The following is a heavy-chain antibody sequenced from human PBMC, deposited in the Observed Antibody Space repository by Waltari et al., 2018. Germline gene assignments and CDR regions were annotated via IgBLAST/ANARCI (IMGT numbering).Heavy chain of an antibody. CDR1: GFTFSDYA. J-gene: IGHJ4*02. CDR3: AKDADNDNYGLFDY. D-gene: IGHD4-17*01. V-gene: IGHV3-23*01. Sequence: EVQLLESGGGLVQPGGSLRLSCGASGFTFSDYAMTWVRQAPGKGLEWVAGISGSGGSTYYADSVRGRFIIARDNSQNTLYLQMNSLRAEDAALYYCAKDADNDNYGLFDYWGQGTLVTGSS. CDR2: ISGSGGST.